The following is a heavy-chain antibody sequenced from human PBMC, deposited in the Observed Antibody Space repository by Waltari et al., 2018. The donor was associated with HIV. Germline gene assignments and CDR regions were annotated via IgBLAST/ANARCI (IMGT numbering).Heavy chain of an antibody. D-gene: IGHD3-16*01. V-gene: IGHV7-4-1*02. Sequence: QLHLVHSGSELKKPGASVKVSCKAYGYTFTNYAMNWVRQDPGQGLELMGWINTNTGNPTYDQGFRGRFVVSLDTSVSTAYLQISSLKAEDTAVYYCARDRVMEIYYYYYMDVWGKGTTVTVSS. CDR1: GYTFTNYA. CDR2: INTNTGNP. CDR3: ARDRVMEIYYYYYMDV. J-gene: IGHJ6*03.